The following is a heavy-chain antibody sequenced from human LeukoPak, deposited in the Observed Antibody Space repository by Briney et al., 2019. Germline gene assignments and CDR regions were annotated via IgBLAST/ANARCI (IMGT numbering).Heavy chain of an antibody. CDR2: ISSSSSYI. CDR1: GFTFSSYS. Sequence: GSLRLSCAASGFTFSSYSMNWVRQAPGKGLEWVSSISSSSSYIYYADSVKGRFTISRDNAKNSLYLQMNSLRAEDTAVYYCARDQEAGTVFHYFDYWGQGTLVTVSS. J-gene: IGHJ4*02. V-gene: IGHV3-21*01. CDR3: ARDQEAGTVFHYFDY. D-gene: IGHD6-19*01.